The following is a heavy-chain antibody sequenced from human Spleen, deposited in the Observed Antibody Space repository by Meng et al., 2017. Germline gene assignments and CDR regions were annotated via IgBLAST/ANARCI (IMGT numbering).Heavy chain of an antibody. J-gene: IGHJ5*02. D-gene: IGHD1-26*01. Sequence: QVQLVESGGGVVRPGRSLRLSCAAAGFTFSSYGMEWVRQDPGKGLEWVAVISFDGSNKYYADSVRGRFTISRDNSKNTLYLQMNSLRAEDTAVYYCAKALHSGSYYGHWFDPWGQGTLVTVSS. V-gene: IGHV3-30*18. CDR1: GFTFSSYG. CDR3: AKALHSGSYYGHWFDP. CDR2: ISFDGSNK.